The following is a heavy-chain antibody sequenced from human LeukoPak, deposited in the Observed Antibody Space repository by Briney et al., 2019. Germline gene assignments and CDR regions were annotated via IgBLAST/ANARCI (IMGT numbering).Heavy chain of an antibody. V-gene: IGHV4-30-2*01. D-gene: IGHD2-15*01. Sequence: SETLSLTCAVSGVSISSGGYSWSWLRQPPGKGLEWIGYIYHSGSTYYNPSLKSRVTISVDRSKNQFSLKLSSVTAADTAVYYCARGAPVGGSIDYWGQGTLVTVSS. CDR3: ARGAPVGGSIDY. CDR1: GVSISSGGYS. CDR2: IYHSGST. J-gene: IGHJ4*02.